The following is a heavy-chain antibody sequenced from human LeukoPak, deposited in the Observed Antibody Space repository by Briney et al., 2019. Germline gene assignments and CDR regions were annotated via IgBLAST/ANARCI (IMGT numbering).Heavy chain of an antibody. CDR1: GFTFSSYS. CDR2: ISSSSSYI. CDR3: APDVSSGYYYVD. Sequence: GGSLRLSCAASGFTFSSYSMNWVRQAPGKGLEWVSSISSSSSYIYYADSVKGRFTISRDNAKNSLYLQMNSLRAEDTAVYYCAPDVSSGYYYVDWGQGTLVTVPS. V-gene: IGHV3-21*01. J-gene: IGHJ4*02. D-gene: IGHD3-22*01.